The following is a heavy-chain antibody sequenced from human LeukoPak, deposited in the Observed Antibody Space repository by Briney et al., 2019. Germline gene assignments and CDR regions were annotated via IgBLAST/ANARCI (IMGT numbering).Heavy chain of an antibody. CDR1: GGSFRGYY. D-gene: IGHD6-6*01. J-gene: IGHJ6*03. CDR3: ARLPYSSSPYYYYYMDV. V-gene: IGHV4-34*01. Sequence: SETLSLTCAVYGGSFRGYYWSWIRQPPGKGLEWIGEINHSGSTNYNPSLKSRVTISVDTSKNQFSLKLSSVTAADTAVYYCARLPYSSSPYYYYYMDVWGKGTTVTVSS. CDR2: INHSGST.